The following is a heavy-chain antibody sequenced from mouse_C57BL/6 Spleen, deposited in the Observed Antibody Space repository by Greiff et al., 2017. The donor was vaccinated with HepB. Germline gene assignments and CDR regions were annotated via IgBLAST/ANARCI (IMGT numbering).Heavy chain of an antibody. CDR3: TETGPYWYFDV. J-gene: IGHJ1*03. CDR1: GFTFSNYW. Sequence: DVKLVESGGGLVQPGGSMKLSCVASGFTFSNYWMNWVRQSPEKGLEWVAQIRLKSDNYATHYAESVKGRFTISRDDSKSSVYLQMNNLRAEDTGSYYCTETGPYWYFDVWGTGTTVTVSS. CDR2: IRLKSDNYAT. D-gene: IGHD4-1*01. V-gene: IGHV6-3*01.